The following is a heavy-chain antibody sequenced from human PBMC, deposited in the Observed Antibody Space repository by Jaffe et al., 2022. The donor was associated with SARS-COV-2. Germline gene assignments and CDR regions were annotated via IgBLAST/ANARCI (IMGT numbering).Heavy chain of an antibody. Sequence: EGQLVESGGGLVQPGGSLRLSCAASGFTFSSYAITWVRQAPGKGLEWVSGISGSDGATYYADSVKGRFTISRDNSKNTLFLQMNSLRAEDTAVYYCVKDPTTVTTGFFDCWGQGTLVTVSS. CDR3: VKDPTTVTTGFFDC. V-gene: IGHV3-23*04. CDR2: ISGSDGAT. D-gene: IGHD4-17*01. CDR1: GFTFSSYA. J-gene: IGHJ4*02.